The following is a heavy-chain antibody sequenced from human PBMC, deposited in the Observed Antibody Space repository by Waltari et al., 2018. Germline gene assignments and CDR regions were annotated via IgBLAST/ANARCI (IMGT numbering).Heavy chain of an antibody. CDR1: GFPFSSYW. CDR3: ASGPLGYCTGGSCHQSDY. Sequence: EVQLLESGGGLVQPGGSLRLSCVASGFPFSSYWMPWVRQAPGKGLVWVSRINTDGSSTSYADSVKGRFTISRDNAKNTLYLQMNSLRAEDTAVYYCASGPLGYCTGGSCHQSDYWGQGTLLTVSS. CDR2: INTDGSST. D-gene: IGHD2-15*01. V-gene: IGHV3-74*02. J-gene: IGHJ4*02.